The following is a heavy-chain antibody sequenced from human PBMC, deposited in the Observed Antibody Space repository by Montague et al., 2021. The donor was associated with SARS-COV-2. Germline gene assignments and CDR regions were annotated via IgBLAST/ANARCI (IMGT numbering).Heavy chain of an antibody. Sequence: PALVKPTQTLTLTCTFSGFSLSTSGMYVSCIRQPPGKALEWLARIDWDDDKYYSTSLKTRLTISKYTSKNQVVLTMTNMDPVDTATYYCALRTYDILTGYDYGLDVWGQGTTVTVSS. V-gene: IGHV2-70*11. CDR2: IDWDDDK. D-gene: IGHD3-9*01. J-gene: IGHJ6*02. CDR3: ALRTYDILTGYDYGLDV. CDR1: GFSLSTSGMY.